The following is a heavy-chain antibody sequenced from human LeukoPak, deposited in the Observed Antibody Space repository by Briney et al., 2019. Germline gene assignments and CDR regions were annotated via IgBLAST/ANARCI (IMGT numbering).Heavy chain of an antibody. CDR3: ARDVYYDFWSGYLDY. CDR1: GFTFSSYG. V-gene: IGHV3-33*01. J-gene: IGHJ4*02. D-gene: IGHD3-3*01. CDR2: ICYDGSNK. Sequence: GGSLRLSCAASGFTFSSYGMHWVRQAPGKGLEWVAVICYDGSNKYYAASEKGRFTISSDNSKNTLYLQMNSLKAEDTAVYYCARDVYYDFWSGYLDYWGQGTLVTVSS.